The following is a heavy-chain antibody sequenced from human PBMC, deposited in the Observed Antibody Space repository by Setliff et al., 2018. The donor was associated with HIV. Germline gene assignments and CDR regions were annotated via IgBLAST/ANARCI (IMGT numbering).Heavy chain of an antibody. D-gene: IGHD6-19*01. CDR1: GFAFSSYG. V-gene: IGHV3-30*02. J-gene: IGHJ4*02. CDR3: AMSPYSSGLFDY. CDR2: IRNDGSDK. Sequence: GGSLRLSCAASGFAFSSYGVHWVRQAPGKGLEWVAFIRNDGSDKHYVDSVKGRFTISRDNSKNTLYLQMNSLRAEDTAVHYCAMSPYSSGLFDYWGQGTLVTVSS.